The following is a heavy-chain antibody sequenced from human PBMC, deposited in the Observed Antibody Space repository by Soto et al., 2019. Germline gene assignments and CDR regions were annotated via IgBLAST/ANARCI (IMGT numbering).Heavy chain of an antibody. CDR2: INHSGST. Sequence: SETLSLTCTVSGGSISSYYWSWIRQPPGKGLEWIGEINHSGSTNYNPSLKSRVTISVDTSKNQFSLKLSSVTAADMAVYYCARGGLRVPAAMRGPWGQGTLVTVSS. J-gene: IGHJ5*02. CDR3: ARGGLRVPAAMRGP. CDR1: GGSISSYY. D-gene: IGHD2-2*01. V-gene: IGHV4-34*01.